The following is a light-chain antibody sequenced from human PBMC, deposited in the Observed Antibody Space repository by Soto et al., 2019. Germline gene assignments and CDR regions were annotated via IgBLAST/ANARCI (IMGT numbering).Light chain of an antibody. CDR2: DVS. V-gene: IGLV2-14*03. CDR1: SRDVGGYNY. Sequence: QAVLTQPASGSGSPGQSVTISCTGTSRDVGGYNYVSWYQQHPGKAPKLMTYDVSNRPSGVSNRFSGSKSGNTASLTISGLQTEDESDYYCSSYTGSSTYVFGTGTKVTVL. J-gene: IGLJ1*01. CDR3: SSYTGSSTYV.